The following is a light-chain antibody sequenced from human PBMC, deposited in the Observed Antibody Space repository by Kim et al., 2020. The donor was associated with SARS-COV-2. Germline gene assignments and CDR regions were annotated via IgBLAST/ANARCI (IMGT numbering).Light chain of an antibody. J-gene: IGLJ3*02. V-gene: IGLV1-44*01. Sequence: GQRSTFSCSGANSNIGSNTVNWYQQFPGTAPKLLIYNNNQRPSGVPDRISGSKSGTSASLAISGLQSEDESHYYCAAWDDSLNAWVFGGGTQLTVL. CDR2: NNN. CDR1: NSNIGSNT. CDR3: AAWDDSLNAWV.